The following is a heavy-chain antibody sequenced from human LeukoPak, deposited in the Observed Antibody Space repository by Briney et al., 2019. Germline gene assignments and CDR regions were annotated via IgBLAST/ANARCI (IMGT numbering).Heavy chain of an antibody. J-gene: IGHJ3*02. CDR2: IIPIFGTA. Sequence: SVTVSCKASGGTFSSYAISWVRQAPGQGLEWMGGIIPIFGTADYAQKFQGRVTITTDECTSTAYMELSSLGSEDTAVYYCARDTAGSGRYRDAFDIWGQGTMVTVSS. CDR1: GGTFSSYA. V-gene: IGHV1-69*05. D-gene: IGHD3-10*01. CDR3: ARDTAGSGRYRDAFDI.